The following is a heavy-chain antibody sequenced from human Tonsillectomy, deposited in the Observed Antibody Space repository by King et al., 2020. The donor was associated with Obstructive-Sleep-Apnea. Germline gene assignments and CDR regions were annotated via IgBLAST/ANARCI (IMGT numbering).Heavy chain of an antibody. J-gene: IGHJ6*02. V-gene: IGHV3-30*04. CDR1: GFTFSSYA. Sequence: VQLVESGGGVVQPGRSLRLSCAASGFTFSSYAMHWVRQAPGKGLEWVAVISYDGSNKYYADSVKGRFTISRDNSKNTLYLQMNSRRAEDTAVYYCAGDVLRFLEWLGGLDYYYYGMDVWGQGTTVTVSS. CDR2: ISYDGSNK. D-gene: IGHD3-3*01. CDR3: AGDVLRFLEWLGGLDYYYYGMDV.